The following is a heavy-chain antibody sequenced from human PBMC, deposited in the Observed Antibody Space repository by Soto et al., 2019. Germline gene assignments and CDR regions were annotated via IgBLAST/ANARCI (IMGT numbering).Heavy chain of an antibody. CDR2: MNPNNGNT. V-gene: IGHV1-8*01. Sequence: QVQLVQSGAEVKKPGASVKVSCKAAAYTFTSYDINWVRQATGQDFEWMGWMNPNNGNTAYAQKFQGRVTMTRDTSKSTAFMELSSLTSEDTGVYYCAGGPRNWGVDYWGQGTLVTVSS. J-gene: IGHJ4*02. CDR3: AGGPRNWGVDY. CDR1: AYTFTSYD. D-gene: IGHD7-27*01.